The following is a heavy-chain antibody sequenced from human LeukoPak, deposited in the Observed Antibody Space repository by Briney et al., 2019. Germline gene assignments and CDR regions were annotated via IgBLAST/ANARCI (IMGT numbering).Heavy chain of an antibody. D-gene: IGHD5-12*01. Sequence: PGGSLRLSCAASGFTFSSYAMSWVRQAPGKGLEWVSAISGSGGSTYYADSVKGRFTISRDNAKNSLYLQMNSLRAEDTAVYYCARECIVATIKDYWGQGTLVTVSS. CDR1: GFTFSSYA. V-gene: IGHV3-23*01. CDR3: ARECIVATIKDY. J-gene: IGHJ4*02. CDR2: ISGSGGST.